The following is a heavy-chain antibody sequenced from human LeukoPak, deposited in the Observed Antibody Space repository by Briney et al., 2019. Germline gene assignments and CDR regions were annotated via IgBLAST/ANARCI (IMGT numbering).Heavy chain of an antibody. D-gene: IGHD3-22*01. Sequence: RASVKVSCKASGGTFSSYAISWVRQAPGQGLEWMGGIIPIFGTANYAQKFQGRVTMTRDTSTSTDYMELSSLRSEDTAVYYCARDQLTMISIPFDYWGQGTLVTVSS. V-gene: IGHV1-69*05. CDR1: GGTFSSYA. CDR3: ARDQLTMISIPFDY. J-gene: IGHJ4*02. CDR2: IIPIFGTA.